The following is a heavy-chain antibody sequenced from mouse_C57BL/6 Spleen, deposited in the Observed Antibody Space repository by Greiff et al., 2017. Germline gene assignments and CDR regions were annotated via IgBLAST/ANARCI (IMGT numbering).Heavy chain of an antibody. CDR3: ARMNLYVVTTDYFDY. J-gene: IGHJ2*01. D-gene: IGHD2-2*01. V-gene: IGHV1-9*01. CDR1: GYTFTGYW. Sequence: VKLVESGAELMKPGASVKLSCKATGYTFTGYWIEWVKQRPGHGLEWIGEILPGSGSTNYNEKFKGKATFTADTSSNTAYMQLSSLTTEDSAIYYCARMNLYVVTTDYFDYWGQGTTLTVSS. CDR2: ILPGSGST.